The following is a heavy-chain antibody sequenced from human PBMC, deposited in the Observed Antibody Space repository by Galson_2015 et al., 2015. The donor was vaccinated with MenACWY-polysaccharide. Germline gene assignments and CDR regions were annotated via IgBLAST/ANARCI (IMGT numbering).Heavy chain of an antibody. D-gene: IGHD6-25*01. V-gene: IGHV3-30*02. CDR1: GFTFSSYG. Sequence: SLRLSCAASGFTFSSYGMHWVRQAPGEGLEWVAFIRYDGSNKYYADSVKGRFTISRDNSKNTLYLQMNSLRAEDTAVYYCAKDGAFGYSSAYYFDYWGQGTLVTVSS. CDR2: IRYDGSNK. J-gene: IGHJ4*02. CDR3: AKDGAFGYSSAYYFDY.